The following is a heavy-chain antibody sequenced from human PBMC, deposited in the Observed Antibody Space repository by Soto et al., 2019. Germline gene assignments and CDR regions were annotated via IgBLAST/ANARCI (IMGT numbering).Heavy chain of an antibody. CDR1: GGSFSGYY. V-gene: IGHV4-34*01. D-gene: IGHD1-26*01. CDR2: IKHSGST. J-gene: IGHJ4*02. Sequence: SSETLSLTCAVYGGSFSGYYWSWICQPPGKGLEWIGEIKHSGSTNYNPSLKSRVTISVDTSKNQFSLKLSSVTAADTAVYYCARAEWDLLGVYYFDYWGQGTLVTVSS. CDR3: ARAEWDLLGVYYFDY.